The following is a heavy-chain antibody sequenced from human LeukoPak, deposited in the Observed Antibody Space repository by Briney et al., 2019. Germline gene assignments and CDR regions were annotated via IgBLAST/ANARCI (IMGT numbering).Heavy chain of an antibody. J-gene: IGHJ5*02. CDR2: VSYSGST. D-gene: IGHD3-10*01. Sequence: NASETLSLTCTVSSGSINGYYWSWIRQPPGQGLEWIGYVSYSGSTNSTPSLQHRVTISIGTSKNQFSLKLNSVTAADTAVYYCARVRYASGSYSSWFDPWGQGTLVTVSS. V-gene: IGHV4-59*01. CDR1: SGSINGYY. CDR3: ARVRYASGSYSSWFDP.